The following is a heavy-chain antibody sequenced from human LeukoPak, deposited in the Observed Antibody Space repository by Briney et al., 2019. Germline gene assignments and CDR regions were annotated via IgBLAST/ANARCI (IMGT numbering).Heavy chain of an antibody. D-gene: IGHD3/OR15-3a*01. CDR2: ISGSGGST. CDR3: AKRWTYIDY. J-gene: IGHJ4*02. CDR1: GYTFSSYA. Sequence: GGSLRPSCAASGYTFSSYAMSWVRQAPGKGLEWVSAISGSGGSTYYADSVKGRFTISRDNSKKTLYLQMNSLRAEDTAVYYCAKRWTYIDYWGQGTLVTVSS. V-gene: IGHV3-23*01.